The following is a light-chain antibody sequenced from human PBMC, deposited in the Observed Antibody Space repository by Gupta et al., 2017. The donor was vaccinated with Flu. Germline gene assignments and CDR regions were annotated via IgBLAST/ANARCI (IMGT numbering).Light chain of an antibody. V-gene: IGLV2-14*01. CDR1: SSDVGGYNY. J-gene: IGLJ1*01. CDR3: NSYTSSSTKV. CDR2: EVS. Sequence: QSALTQPASVSGSPGQSITISCTGTSSDVGGYNYVSWYQQHPGKAPKLMIYEVSNRPSGVANRFSGSESGNTASLTISGLQAEDEADYYYNSYTSSSTKVFGTGTKVT.